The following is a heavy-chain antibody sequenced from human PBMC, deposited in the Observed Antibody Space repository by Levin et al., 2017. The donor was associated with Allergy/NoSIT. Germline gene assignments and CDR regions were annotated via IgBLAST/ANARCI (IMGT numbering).Heavy chain of an antibody. CDR1: GYTFTNSA. D-gene: IGHD6-13*01. CDR3: ARDFVYSSSWQRLG. J-gene: IGHJ4*02. CDR2: IDAGNGNT. Sequence: ASVKVSCKASGYTFTNSAIHWVRQAPGQRLEWMGWIDAGNGNTKYSQKFQGRVTITRDTSATTAYMELTSLRSEDTAVYYCARDFVYSSSWQRLGWGQGTLVIVSS. V-gene: IGHV1-3*01.